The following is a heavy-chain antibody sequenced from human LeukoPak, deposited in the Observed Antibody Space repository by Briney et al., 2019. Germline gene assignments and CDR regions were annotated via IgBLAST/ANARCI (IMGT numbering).Heavy chain of an antibody. CDR3: ARSLYGSGSH. CDR1: GFTVSSNY. CDR2: IYNSGST. Sequence: GGSLRLSCAASGFTVSSNYMSWVRQAPGKGLEWVSVIYNSGSTNYADSVKGRFTISRDNSKNTLYLQMNSLRAEDTAVYYCARSLYGSGSHWGQGTLVTVSS. J-gene: IGHJ4*02. V-gene: IGHV3-53*01. D-gene: IGHD3-10*01.